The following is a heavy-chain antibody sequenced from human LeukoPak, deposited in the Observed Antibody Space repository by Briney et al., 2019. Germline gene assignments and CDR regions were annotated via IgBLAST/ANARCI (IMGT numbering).Heavy chain of an antibody. D-gene: IGHD1-1*01. CDR1: GFTFSSYS. CDR3: ARGGGERGAFDI. Sequence: GGSLRLSCAASGFTFSSYSMNWVRQAPGKGLEWVSSISSSSSYIYYADSVKGRFTISRDNAKNSLYLQMNSLRAEDTAVYYCARGGGERGAFDIWGQGTMVTVSS. J-gene: IGHJ3*02. V-gene: IGHV3-21*01. CDR2: ISSSSSYI.